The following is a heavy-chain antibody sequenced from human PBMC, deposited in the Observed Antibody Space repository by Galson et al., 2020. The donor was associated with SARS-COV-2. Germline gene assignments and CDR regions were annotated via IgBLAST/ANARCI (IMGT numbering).Heavy chain of an antibody. CDR2: MYHSGST. J-gene: IGHJ3*01. CDR3: VRSSSYHDSGGYFVLDGFDV. CDR1: AYSISSGYY. Sequence: SETLSLTCAVSAYSISSGYYWGWIRQPPGKGLEWIGSMYHSGSTYYNPSLKSRVTISIDTSKNQFSLKVISVTAADTAVYYCVRSSSYHDSGGYFVLDGFDVGGQGALVTCSS. D-gene: IGHD3-22*01. V-gene: IGHV4-38-2*01.